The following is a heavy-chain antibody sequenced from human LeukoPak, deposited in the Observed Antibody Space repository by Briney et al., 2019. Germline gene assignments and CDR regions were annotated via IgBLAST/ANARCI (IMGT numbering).Heavy chain of an antibody. CDR1: GGPISSSSYY. D-gene: IGHD2/OR15-2a*01. V-gene: IGHV4-39*01. J-gene: IGHJ4*02. Sequence: SETLSLTCTVSGGPISSSSYYWGWIRQPPGKELEWIGSIYYSGSTYYNPSLKSRVTISVDTSKNQFSLKLSSVTAADTAVYFCARVHEGLSTTGVDYWGQGTLVTASS. CDR3: ARVHEGLSTTGVDY. CDR2: IYYSGST.